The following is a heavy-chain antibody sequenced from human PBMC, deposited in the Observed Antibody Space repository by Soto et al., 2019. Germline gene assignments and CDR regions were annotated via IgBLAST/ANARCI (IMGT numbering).Heavy chain of an antibody. CDR3: AKDWVGGSNRYQLDY. CDR2: ISHGATRK. V-gene: IGHV3-30*18. D-gene: IGHD4-4*01. Sequence: GGSLRLSCAASSFTFSDYGRHWVRQAPGKGLEWVAGISHGATRKSYSDSVKGRFIISRDNSKKMLYLQLNSLRREDTAVYYCAKDWVGGSNRYQLDYWGRGTLVTVAS. CDR1: SFTFSDYG. J-gene: IGHJ4*02.